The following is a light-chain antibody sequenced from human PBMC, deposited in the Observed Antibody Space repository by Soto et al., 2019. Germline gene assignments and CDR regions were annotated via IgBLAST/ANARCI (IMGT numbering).Light chain of an antibody. Sequence: EIVLTQSPGTLSLSPGDRATLSCRASQRLSSSYLAWYQQKPGQAPRLLIYAASSRATGIPDRFSGSGSGPDFSLTIIKLEPEDFAVYYCQQYTRSRYIFGQGTKLEIK. V-gene: IGKV3-20*01. CDR3: QQYTRSRYI. J-gene: IGKJ2*01. CDR2: AAS. CDR1: QRLSSSY.